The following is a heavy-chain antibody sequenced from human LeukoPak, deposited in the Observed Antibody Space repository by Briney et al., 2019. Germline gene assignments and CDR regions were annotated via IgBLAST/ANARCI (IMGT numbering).Heavy chain of an antibody. Sequence: PSETLSLTCTVSGGSISSSSYYWGWLRQPPGKGLEWIGSIYYSGSTYYNPSLKSRVTISVNTSKNQFSLKLSSVTAADTAVYYCAREARWGTGPRFDYWGQGTLVTVSS. D-gene: IGHD2-8*02. V-gene: IGHV4-39*07. J-gene: IGHJ4*02. CDR2: IYYSGST. CDR1: GGSISSSSYY. CDR3: AREARWGTGPRFDY.